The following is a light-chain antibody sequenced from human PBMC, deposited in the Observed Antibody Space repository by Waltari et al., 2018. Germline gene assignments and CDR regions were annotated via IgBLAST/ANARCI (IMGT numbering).Light chain of an antibody. CDR3: QQHYSTPRT. CDR1: QNILYSSNNKNY. V-gene: IGKV4-1*01. CDR2: WAS. Sequence: DIVMTQSPDSLAVSLGERATINCKSSQNILYSSNNKNYLAWYQLKPGQAPKLLFYWASTRESGVPDRFRGSGSGTEFTLTINSLQAEDVAVYYCQQHYSTPRTFGQGTKVEIK. J-gene: IGKJ1*01.